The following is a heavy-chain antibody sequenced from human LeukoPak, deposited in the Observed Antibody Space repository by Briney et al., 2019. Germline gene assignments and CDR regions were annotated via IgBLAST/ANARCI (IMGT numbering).Heavy chain of an antibody. D-gene: IGHD6-13*01. CDR3: ARDLEQQMVLGRFDP. CDR1: GFTFSDNY. J-gene: IGHJ5*02. Sequence: GGSLRLSCAASGFTFSDNYMNWIRQAPGKGLEWISYISGSGNTIYQADSVKGRFTISRDNAKNSLFLQMNSLRADDTAVYYCARDLEQQMVLGRFDPWGQGTLVIVSS. V-gene: IGHV3-11*01. CDR2: ISGSGNTI.